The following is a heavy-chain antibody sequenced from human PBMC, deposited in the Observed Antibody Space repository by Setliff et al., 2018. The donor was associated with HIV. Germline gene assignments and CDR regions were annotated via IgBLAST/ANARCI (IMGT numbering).Heavy chain of an antibody. V-gene: IGHV1-2*02. CDR3: AKNYFDTSGWSAVDY. D-gene: IGHD3-22*01. CDR2: INPNSGGT. CDR1: GYTFTGYY. J-gene: IGHJ4*02. Sequence: ASVKVSCKASGYTFTGYYMHWVRQAPGQGLEWMGWINPNSGGTDYAQKFQGRVTMTRDTSISTAYMELSRLRSDDTAVYYCAKNYFDTSGWSAVDYWGQGSLVTVSS.